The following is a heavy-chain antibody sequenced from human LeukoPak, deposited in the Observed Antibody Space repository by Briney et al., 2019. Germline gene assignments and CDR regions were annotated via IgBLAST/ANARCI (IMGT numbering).Heavy chain of an antibody. CDR1: GGSFSGYY. V-gene: IGHV4-34*01. CDR3: ARGLRYYDILTGYYTYYFDY. D-gene: IGHD3-9*01. J-gene: IGHJ4*02. CDR2: INHSGST. Sequence: SETLSLTCAVYGGSFSGYYWSWIRQPPGKGLEWSGEINHSGSTNYNPSLKSRVTISVDTSKNQFSLKLSSVTAADTAVYYCARGLRYYDILTGYYTYYFDYWGQGTLVTVSS.